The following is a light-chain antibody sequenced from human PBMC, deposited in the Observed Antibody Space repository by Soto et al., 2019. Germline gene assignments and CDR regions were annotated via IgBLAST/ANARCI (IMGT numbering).Light chain of an antibody. J-gene: IGLJ1*01. V-gene: IGLV2-14*01. CDR1: SSDIGAYKY. Sequence: QSALTQPASVSGSPGQSITISCTGTSSDIGAYKYVSWFQQHPGKAPKLMIYDVSNRPSGVSNRFSGSKSGNTASLTISGLQAEDEADYYCNSYTTSSTHVFGTGTKVTV. CDR2: DVS. CDR3: NSYTTSSTHV.